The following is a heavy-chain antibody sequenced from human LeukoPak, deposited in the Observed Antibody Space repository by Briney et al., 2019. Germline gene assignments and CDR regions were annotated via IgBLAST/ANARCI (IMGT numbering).Heavy chain of an antibody. CDR2: IYHSGST. CDR3: AREVLRYFDWSPDAFDI. Sequence: PSETLSLTCAVSGGSISSSNWWSWVRPPPGKGLEWIGEIYHSGSTNYNPSLKSRVTISVDTSKNQFSLKLSSVTAADTAVYYCAREVLRYFDWSPDAFDIWGQGTMVTVSS. V-gene: IGHV4-4*02. J-gene: IGHJ3*02. D-gene: IGHD3-9*01. CDR1: GGSISSSNW.